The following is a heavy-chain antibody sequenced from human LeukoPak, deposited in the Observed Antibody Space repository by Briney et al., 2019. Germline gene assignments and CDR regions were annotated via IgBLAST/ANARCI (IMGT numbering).Heavy chain of an antibody. J-gene: IGHJ5*02. CDR2: MNPNSGNT. Sequence: GASVKVSCKASGYTFTSYDINWVRQATGQGLEWMGWMNPNSGNTGYAQKFQGRVTMTRNTSISTAYMELSSLRSEDTAVYYCARSDSYGDYAMDNWFDPWGQGTLATVSS. D-gene: IGHD4-17*01. V-gene: IGHV1-8*01. CDR3: ARSDSYGDYAMDNWFDP. CDR1: GYTFTSYD.